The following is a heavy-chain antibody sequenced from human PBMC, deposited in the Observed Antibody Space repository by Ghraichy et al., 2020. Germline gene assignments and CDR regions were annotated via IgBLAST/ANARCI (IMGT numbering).Heavy chain of an antibody. CDR2: IYTSGST. D-gene: IGHD4/OR15-4a*01. Sequence: SETLSLTCTVSGGSISSGSYYWSWIRQPAGKGLEWIGRIYTSGSTNYNPSLKSRVTISVDTSKNQFSLKLSSVTAADTAVYYCAGHDYQIAGYYYGMDVWGQGTTVTVSS. V-gene: IGHV4-61*02. J-gene: IGHJ6*02. CDR3: AGHDYQIAGYYYGMDV. CDR1: GGSISSGSYY.